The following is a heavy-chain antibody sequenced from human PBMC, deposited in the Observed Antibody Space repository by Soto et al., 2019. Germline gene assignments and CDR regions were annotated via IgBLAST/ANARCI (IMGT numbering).Heavy chain of an antibody. CDR2: IKSKTDGGTT. CDR3: XTSXXDYIWGSRLDAFDI. J-gene: IGHJ3*02. D-gene: IGHD3-16*01. Sequence: EVQLVESGGGLVKPGGSLRLSCAASGFTFSNAWMSWVRQAPGKGLEWVGRIKSKTDGGTTDYAAPVKGRFTISRDDSKNTLYLQMNSLKTEDTAXYYCXTSXXDYIWGSRLDAFDIWGQGTMVTVSS. CDR1: GFTFSNAW. V-gene: IGHV3-15*01.